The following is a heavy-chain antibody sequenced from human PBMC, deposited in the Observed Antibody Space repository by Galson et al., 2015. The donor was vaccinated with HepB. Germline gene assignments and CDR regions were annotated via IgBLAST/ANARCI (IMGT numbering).Heavy chain of an antibody. Sequence: SLRLSCAASGFTFSSYGMHWVRQAPGKGLEWVAVISYDGSNKYYADSVKGRFTISRDNSKNTLYLQMNSLRAEDTAVYYCAKDQGYDFWSGYYTGYWGQGTLVTVSS. V-gene: IGHV3-30*18. CDR3: AKDQGYDFWSGYYTGY. CDR2: ISYDGSNK. D-gene: IGHD3-3*01. CDR1: GFTFSSYG. J-gene: IGHJ4*02.